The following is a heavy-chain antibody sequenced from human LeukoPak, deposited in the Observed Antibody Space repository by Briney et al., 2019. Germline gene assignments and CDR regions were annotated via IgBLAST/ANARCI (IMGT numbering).Heavy chain of an antibody. V-gene: IGHV4-34*01. J-gene: IGHJ6*03. CDR3: ARGPYYYYYMDV. Sequence: PSETLSLTCAVYGGSFNGYYWSWIRQPPGKGLEWIGEINHSGSTNYNPSLKSRVTISVDTSKNQFSLKLSSVTAADTAVYYCARGPYYYYYMDVWGKGTTVTVSS. CDR2: INHSGST. CDR1: GGSFNGYY.